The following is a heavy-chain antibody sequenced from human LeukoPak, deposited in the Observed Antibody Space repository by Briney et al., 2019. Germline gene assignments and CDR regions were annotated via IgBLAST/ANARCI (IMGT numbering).Heavy chain of an antibody. J-gene: IGHJ4*02. CDR1: GFTFSSYA. D-gene: IGHD3-22*01. Sequence: EGSLRLSCAASGFTFSSYAMSWVRQAPGKGLEWVSAISGSGGSTYYADSVKGRFTISRDNSKNTLYLQMNSLRAEDTAVYYCAKADTYYYDSSGYPDYWGQGTLVTVSS. CDR3: AKADTYYYDSSGYPDY. V-gene: IGHV3-23*01. CDR2: ISGSGGST.